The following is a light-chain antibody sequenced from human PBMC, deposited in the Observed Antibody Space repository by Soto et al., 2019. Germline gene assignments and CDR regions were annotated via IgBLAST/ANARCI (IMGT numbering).Light chain of an antibody. V-gene: IGKV3-20*01. CDR3: QQYGDSPL. J-gene: IGKJ3*01. CDR2: GAS. Sequence: VFTQSPGTLSLSPGARATLSWRASQSVSSNYLAWYQQKPGQAPRLLIYGASSRATGIPDSFSGSGSGTEFTLTISRMEPEDFAVYYCQQYGDSPLFGPGTKVDI. CDR1: QSVSSNY.